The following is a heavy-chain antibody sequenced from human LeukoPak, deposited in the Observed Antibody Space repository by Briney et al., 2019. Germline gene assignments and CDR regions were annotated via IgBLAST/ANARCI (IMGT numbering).Heavy chain of an antibody. J-gene: IGHJ4*02. CDR1: GGSISTNTYY. Sequence: QASETLSLTCIVSGGSISTNTYYWGWIRLPPGKGLEWIGEIHHRGTTYYNPSLRSRVTISVDTSKNQFSLRLTSVTAADTAVYYCARVTYNGYQHFDYWSQGNLVTVS. CDR2: IHHRGTT. V-gene: IGHV4-39*07. CDR3: ARVTYNGYQHFDY. D-gene: IGHD3-10*01.